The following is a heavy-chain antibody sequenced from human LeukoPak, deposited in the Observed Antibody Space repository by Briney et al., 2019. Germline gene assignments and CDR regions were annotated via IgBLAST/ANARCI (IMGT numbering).Heavy chain of an antibody. D-gene: IGHD1-26*01. Sequence: GGSLRLSCAASGFTFSSYSMNWVRQAPGKGLEWVSSISSSSSYIYYADSVKGRFTISRDNAKNSLYLQMNSLRAEDTAVYYCARAVVGGSHAFDIWGQGTMVTVSS. J-gene: IGHJ3*02. CDR1: GFTFSSYS. CDR2: ISSSSSYI. V-gene: IGHV3-21*01. CDR3: ARAVVGGSHAFDI.